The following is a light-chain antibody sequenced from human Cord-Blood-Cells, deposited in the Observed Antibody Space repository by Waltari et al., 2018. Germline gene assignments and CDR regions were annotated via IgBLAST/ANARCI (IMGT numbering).Light chain of an antibody. CDR1: QSVSSN. CDR3: QQYNNWHIT. J-gene: IGKJ5*01. CDR2: GAS. Sequence: EIVMTQSPATLSVSPGERATLSCRASQSVSSNLAWYQQKPGQAPRLRIYGASTRATGIPARFSGSGSGTEFTLTISSLQSEDFAVYYCQQYNNWHITFGQGTRLEIK. V-gene: IGKV3-15*01.